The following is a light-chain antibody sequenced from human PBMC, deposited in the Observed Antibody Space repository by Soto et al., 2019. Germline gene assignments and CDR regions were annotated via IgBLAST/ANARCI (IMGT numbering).Light chain of an antibody. J-gene: IGKJ1*01. CDR3: QQRGNWPPWT. Sequence: EIVLTQSPATLSLSPGERATLSCRASQSVSSYLAWYQQKPGQAPRLLIYDASNRATGIPSRFSGSGSGTDFTLTISSLEPEDFAVYYCQQRGNWPPWTVGQGTKVEI. V-gene: IGKV3-11*01. CDR1: QSVSSY. CDR2: DAS.